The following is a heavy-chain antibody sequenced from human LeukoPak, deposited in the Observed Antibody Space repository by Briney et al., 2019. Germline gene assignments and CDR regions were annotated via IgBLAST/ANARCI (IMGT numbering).Heavy chain of an antibody. CDR1: GGSFSGYY. V-gene: IGHV4-59*01. Sequence: SETLSLTCAVYGGSFSGYYWSWIRQPPGKGLEWIGYIYYSGSTNYNPSLKSRVTISVDTSKNQFSLKLSSVTAADTAVYYCARGRYDSSGYSNYYYYYYMDVWSKGTTVTISS. CDR2: IYYSGST. J-gene: IGHJ6*03. CDR3: ARGRYDSSGYSNYYYYYYMDV. D-gene: IGHD3-22*01.